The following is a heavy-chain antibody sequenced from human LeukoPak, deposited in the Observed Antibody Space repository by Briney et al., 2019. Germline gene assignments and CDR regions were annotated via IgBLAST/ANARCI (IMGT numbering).Heavy chain of an antibody. Sequence: PGGSLRLSCAASGFTFSSYAMHWVRQAPGKGLEYVSAISSNGGRTSYANSVKGRFTISRDNSKNTLYLQMGSLRAEDMAVYYCARVAFYDSSGYADYWGQGTLVTVPS. CDR2: ISSNGGRT. V-gene: IGHV3-64*01. J-gene: IGHJ4*02. D-gene: IGHD3-22*01. CDR1: GFTFSSYA. CDR3: ARVAFYDSSGYADY.